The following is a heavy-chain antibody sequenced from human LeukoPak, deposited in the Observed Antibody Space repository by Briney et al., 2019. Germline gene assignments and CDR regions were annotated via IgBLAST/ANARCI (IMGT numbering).Heavy chain of an antibody. J-gene: IGHJ4*02. CDR2: ISAYNGNT. CDR3: ARGEYSYGESGF. V-gene: IGHV1-18*01. CDR1: GGTFSSYG. D-gene: IGHD5-18*01. Sequence: ASVKVSCKASGGTFSSYGISWVRQAPGQGLEWMGWISAYNGNTNYAQKLQGRVTMTTDTSTSTAYMELRSLRSDDTAVYYCARGEYSYGESGFWGQGTLVTVSS.